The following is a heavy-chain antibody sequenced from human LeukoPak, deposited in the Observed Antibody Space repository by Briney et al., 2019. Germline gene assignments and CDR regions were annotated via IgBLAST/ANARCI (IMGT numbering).Heavy chain of an antibody. CDR3: ARLHWELWIMGGFFDY. D-gene: IGHD1-26*01. CDR1: GYSFTSYW. Sequence: GESLKISCKGSGYSFTSYWVGWVRQMPGKGLEWMGIIYPGDSDTRYSPSFQGQVTISADKSISTAYLQWSSLKASDTAMYYCARLHWELWIMGGFFDYWGQGTLVTVSS. J-gene: IGHJ4*02. V-gene: IGHV5-51*01. CDR2: IYPGDSDT.